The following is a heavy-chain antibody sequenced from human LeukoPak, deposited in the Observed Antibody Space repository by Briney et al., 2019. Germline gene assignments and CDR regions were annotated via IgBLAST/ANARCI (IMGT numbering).Heavy chain of an antibody. V-gene: IGHV1-46*01. D-gene: IGHD3-3*01. CDR2: INPSDGAA. J-gene: IGHJ5*02. Sequence: GASVKVSCKASGYTFSTYYLHWLRQAPGQGLEWLGIINPSDGAASYAQKFQGRVTLTADTSTSTVYMELLSLRSEDTAMYYCARSKTPRSSTIFGVVIKGGVFDPWGQGTPVTVSS. CDR3: ARSKTPRSSTIFGVVIKGGVFDP. CDR1: GYTFSTYY.